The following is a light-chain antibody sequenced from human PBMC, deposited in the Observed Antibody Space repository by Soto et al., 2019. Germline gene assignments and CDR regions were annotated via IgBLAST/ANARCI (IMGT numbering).Light chain of an antibody. CDR2: GAS. V-gene: IGKV3-20*01. CDR1: QSVTSSY. Sequence: ESVLTQSPGTLSLSPGERATLSCRASQSVTSSYLAWYQQKPGQAPRLLIYGASSRATGIPDRFSGSGSGTDFTLTISRLEPEDLAVYYCQQYGSSPRAFGQGTKVEIK. J-gene: IGKJ1*01. CDR3: QQYGSSPRA.